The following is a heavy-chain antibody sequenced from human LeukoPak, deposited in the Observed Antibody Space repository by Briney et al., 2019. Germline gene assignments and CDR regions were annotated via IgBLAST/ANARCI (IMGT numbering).Heavy chain of an antibody. J-gene: IGHJ6*02. CDR3: AKDSSDYVWGSYRQYYYYYYGMDV. D-gene: IGHD3-16*02. V-gene: IGHV3-30*18. CDR1: GFTFSSYG. Sequence: GGSLRLSCAASGFTFSSYGMHWVRQAPGKGLEWVAVISYDGSNKYYADPVKGRFTISRDNSKNTLYLQMNSLRAEDTAVYYCAKDSSDYVWGSYRQYYYYYYGMDVWGQGTTVTVSS. CDR2: ISYDGSNK.